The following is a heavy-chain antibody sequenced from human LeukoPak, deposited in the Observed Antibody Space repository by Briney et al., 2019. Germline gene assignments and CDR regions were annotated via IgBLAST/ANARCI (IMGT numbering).Heavy chain of an antibody. J-gene: IGHJ4*02. V-gene: IGHV3-30-3*01. CDR2: ISYDGSNK. CDR3: ARDLRYFDWVDY. CDR1: GFTFSSCA. D-gene: IGHD3-9*01. Sequence: GGSLRLSCAASGFTFSSCAMHWVRQAPGKGLEWVAVISYDGSNKYYADSVKGRFTISRDNSKNTLYLQMNSLRAEDTAVYYCARDLRYFDWVDYWGQGTLVTVSS.